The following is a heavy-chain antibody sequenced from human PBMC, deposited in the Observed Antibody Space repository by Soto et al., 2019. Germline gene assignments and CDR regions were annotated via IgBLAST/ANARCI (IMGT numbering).Heavy chain of an antibody. D-gene: IGHD3-22*01. V-gene: IGHV1-69*13. CDR2: IIPIFGTA. CDR3: AREKDDSSGTNFDY. J-gene: IGHJ4*02. CDR1: GGTFSSYA. Sequence: GASVKVSCKASGGTFSSYAISWVRQAPGQGLEWMGGIIPIFGTANYAQKFQGRVTITADESTSTAYMELSSLRSEDTAVYYCAREKDDSSGTNFDYWGQGTLVTVSS.